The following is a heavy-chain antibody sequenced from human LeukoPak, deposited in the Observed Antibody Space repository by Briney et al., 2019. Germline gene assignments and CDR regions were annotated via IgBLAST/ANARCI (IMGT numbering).Heavy chain of an antibody. CDR2: IYHSGST. CDR3: ARSLWNDFDAFDI. Sequence: SETLSLTCTVSGGSISSYYWSWIRQPPGKGLEWIGYIYHSGSTNYNPSLKSRVTISVDTSKNQFSLKLSSVTAADTAVYYCARSLWNDFDAFDIWGQGTMVTVSS. CDR1: GGSISSYY. V-gene: IGHV4-59*01. J-gene: IGHJ3*02. D-gene: IGHD1-1*01.